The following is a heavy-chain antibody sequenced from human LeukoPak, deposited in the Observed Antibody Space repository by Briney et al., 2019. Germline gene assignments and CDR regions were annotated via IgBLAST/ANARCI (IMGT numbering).Heavy chain of an antibody. CDR1: GFTVSSNY. D-gene: IGHD3-22*01. CDR2: IYSGGST. Sequence: PGGSLRLSCAASGFTVSSNYMSWVRQAPGKGLEWVSVIYSGGSTYYADSVKGRFTISRDNSKNTLYLQMNSLRAEDTAVYYCAKSSVGQWLIYYFDYWGQGTLVTVSS. V-gene: IGHV3-53*01. J-gene: IGHJ4*02. CDR3: AKSSVGQWLIYYFDY.